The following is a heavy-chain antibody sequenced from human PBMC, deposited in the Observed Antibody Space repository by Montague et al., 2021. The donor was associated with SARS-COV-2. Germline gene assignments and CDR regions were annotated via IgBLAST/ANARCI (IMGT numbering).Heavy chain of an antibody. CDR3: ARGPVDDNCSGGSCYSRSYYGMDV. Sequence: SETLSLTCAVYGGSFSGYYWSWIRQPPGKGLEWIGEINHSGSTNYNPSLKSRVTISVDTSKNQFSLKLSSVTAADTAVYYCARGPVDDNCSGGSCYSRSYYGMDVWGKGTTVTGSA. D-gene: IGHD2-15*01. V-gene: IGHV4-34*01. J-gene: IGHJ6*04. CDR2: INHSGST. CDR1: GGSFSGYY.